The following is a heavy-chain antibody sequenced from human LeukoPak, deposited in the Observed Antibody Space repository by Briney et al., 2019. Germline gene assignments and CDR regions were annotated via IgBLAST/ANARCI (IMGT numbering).Heavy chain of an antibody. J-gene: IGHJ5*02. V-gene: IGHV1-69*13. CDR2: IIPIFGTA. D-gene: IGHD6-13*01. CDR1: GGTFSSYA. CDR3: ARGQQLVDNWFDP. Sequence: SVKVSCKASGGTFSSYAISWVRQAPGQGLEWMGGIIPIFGTANYAQKFQGRVTITADESTSTAYMELSSLRTEDTAVYYCARGQQLVDNWFDPWGQGTLVTVSS.